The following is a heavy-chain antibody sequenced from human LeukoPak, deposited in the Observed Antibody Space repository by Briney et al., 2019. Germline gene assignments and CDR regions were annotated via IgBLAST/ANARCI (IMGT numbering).Heavy chain of an antibody. D-gene: IGHD3-22*01. V-gene: IGHV3-7*01. CDR1: GFTFSSYW. J-gene: IGHJ4*02. Sequence: GGSLRLSCAASGFTFSSYWMSWVRQAPGKGLEWVANIKQDGSEKYYVDSVKGRFTISRDNAKNSLYLQMNSLRAEETAVYYCARSSGYYYGGSGYWGQGTLVTVSS. CDR2: IKQDGSEK. CDR3: ARSSGYYYGGSGY.